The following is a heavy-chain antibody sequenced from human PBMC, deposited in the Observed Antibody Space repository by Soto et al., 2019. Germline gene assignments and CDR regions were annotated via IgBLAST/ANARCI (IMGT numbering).Heavy chain of an antibody. Sequence: SLTCTVSGDSINNYYWSWIRQPPGKRLEWIGYIYYTGSTTYNPSLESRATMSVDTSKNQFSLKLSSVNAADTAVYYCAKYRRTEAEGFTLDYWGRGTLVTVS. V-gene: IGHV4-59*01. CDR3: AKYRRTEAEGFTLDY. D-gene: IGHD6-13*01. J-gene: IGHJ4*02. CDR2: IYYTGST. CDR1: GDSINNYY.